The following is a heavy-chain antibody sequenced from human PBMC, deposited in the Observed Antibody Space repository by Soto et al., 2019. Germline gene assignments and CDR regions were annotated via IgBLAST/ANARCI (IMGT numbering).Heavy chain of an antibody. D-gene: IGHD6-19*01. CDR3: ARDNSSGWPGYYYYYYGMDV. CDR2: IIPIFGTA. J-gene: IGHJ6*02. V-gene: IGHV1-69*13. CDR1: GGTFSSYA. Sequence: GASVKVSCKASGGTFSSYAISWVRQAPGQGLEWMGGIIPIFGTANYAQKFQGRVTITADESTSTAYTELSSLRSEDTAVYYCARDNSSGWPGYYYYYYGMDVWGQGTTVTVSS.